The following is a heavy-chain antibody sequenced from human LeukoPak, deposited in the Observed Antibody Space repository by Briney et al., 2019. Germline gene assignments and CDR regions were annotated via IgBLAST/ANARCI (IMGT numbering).Heavy chain of an antibody. D-gene: IGHD3-22*01. CDR2: IYHSGST. V-gene: IGHV4-38-2*02. CDR3: ARDALHYYDSSGSYSDY. J-gene: IGHJ4*02. CDR1: GYSISSGYY. Sequence: KPSETLSLTCTVSGYSISSGYYWGWIRQPPGKGLEWIGSIYHSGSTYYNPSLKSRVTISVDTSKNQFSLKLSSVTAADTAVYYCARDALHYYDSSGSYSDYWGQGTLVTVSS.